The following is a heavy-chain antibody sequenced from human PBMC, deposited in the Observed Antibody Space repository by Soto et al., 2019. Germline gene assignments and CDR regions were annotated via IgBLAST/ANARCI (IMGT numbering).Heavy chain of an antibody. CDR3: ARDSFTYYDFWSGYTGDY. Sequence: GGSLRLSCAASGFTFSSYGMHWVRQAPGKGLEWVAVIWYDGSNKYYADSVKGRFTISRDNSKNTLYLQMNSLRAEDTAVYYCARDSFTYYDFWSGYTGDYWGQGTLVTVSS. J-gene: IGHJ4*02. CDR2: IWYDGSNK. CDR1: GFTFSSYG. V-gene: IGHV3-33*01. D-gene: IGHD3-3*01.